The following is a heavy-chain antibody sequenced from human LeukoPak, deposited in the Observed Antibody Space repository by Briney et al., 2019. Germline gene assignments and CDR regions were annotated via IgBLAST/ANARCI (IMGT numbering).Heavy chain of an antibody. CDR3: ARSRGYSYGPVGGPGPVDY. CDR2: IYYSGST. J-gene: IGHJ4*02. CDR1: GGSISSNSYY. V-gene: IGHV4-39*07. D-gene: IGHD5-18*01. Sequence: PSETLSLTCAVSGGSISSNSYYWGWIRQPPGKGLEWIGSIYYSGSTNYNPSLKSRVTISVDTSKNQFSLKLSSVTAADTAVYYCARSRGYSYGPVGGPGPVDYWGQGTLVTVSS.